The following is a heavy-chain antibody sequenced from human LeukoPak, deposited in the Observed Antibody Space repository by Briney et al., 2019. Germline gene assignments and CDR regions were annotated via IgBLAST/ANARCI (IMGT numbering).Heavy chain of an antibody. CDR3: ARGIAVRPYYYFGMDV. D-gene: IGHD6-6*01. V-gene: IGHV3-53*01. Sequence: GGSLRLSCAASGFTVSSNYMSWVRQAPGKGLEWVSIIYSGGSTYHADSVKGRFTISGDSSKNTLYLQMNSLRAEDTAVYFCARGIAVRPYYYFGMDVWGQGTTVSVSS. CDR1: GFTVSSNY. CDR2: IYSGGST. J-gene: IGHJ6*02.